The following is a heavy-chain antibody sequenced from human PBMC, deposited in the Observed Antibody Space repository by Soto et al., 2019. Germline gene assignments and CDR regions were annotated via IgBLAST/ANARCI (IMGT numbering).Heavy chain of an antibody. V-gene: IGHV4-59*01. CDR1: CGSTSTYY. Sequence: SETLSLTCTVSCGSTSTYYWTWIRKPPGKGLEWIGYIYHTGSTNYNPSLKSRVTMSVDTSKDQFSLNLRSVTAADTAVYYCARGAMGEKWTFRYWGRGTLVTVSS. D-gene: IGHD3-16*01. J-gene: IGHJ4*02. CDR3: ARGAMGEKWTFRY. CDR2: IYHTGST.